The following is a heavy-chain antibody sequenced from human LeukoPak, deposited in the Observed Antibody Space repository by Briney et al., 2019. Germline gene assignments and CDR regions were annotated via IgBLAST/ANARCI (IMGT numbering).Heavy chain of an antibody. CDR2: ISSSSSYI. V-gene: IGHV3-21*01. Sequence: GGSLRLSCAASGFTFSSYSMIWVRQAPGKGLEWVSSISSSSSYIYYADSVKGRFTISRDNAKNSLYLQMNSLRAEDTAVYYCARDIVEQQLAYYFDYWGQGTLVTVSS. J-gene: IGHJ4*02. CDR1: GFTFSSYS. CDR3: ARDIVEQQLAYYFDY. D-gene: IGHD6-13*01.